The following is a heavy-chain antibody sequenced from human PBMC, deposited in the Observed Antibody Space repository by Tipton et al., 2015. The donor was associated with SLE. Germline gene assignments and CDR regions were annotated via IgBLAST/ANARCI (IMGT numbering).Heavy chain of an antibody. D-gene: IGHD2-2*01. J-gene: IGHJ4*02. V-gene: IGHV3-7*01. CDR3: ARKGCSGANCYSDY. CDR2: IKQDGSEK. Sequence: SLRLSCVASGFTFSSYWMSWVRQSPGKGLEWVANIKQDGSEKYYVDSVKGRFTISRDNAKNSLYLQMSSLRAEDTAVYFCARKGCSGANCYSDYWGQGTLVTVSS. CDR1: GFTFSSYW.